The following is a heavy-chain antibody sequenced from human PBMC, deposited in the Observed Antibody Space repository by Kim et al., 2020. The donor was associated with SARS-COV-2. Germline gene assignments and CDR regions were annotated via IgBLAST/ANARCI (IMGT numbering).Heavy chain of an antibody. D-gene: IGHD3-3*01. Sequence: ADSVKGRFTISRDNAKNSLYLQMNSLRAEDTAVYYCARVPGGVVISFFDYWGQGTLVTVSS. V-gene: IGHV3-21*01. J-gene: IGHJ4*02. CDR3: ARVPGGVVISFFDY.